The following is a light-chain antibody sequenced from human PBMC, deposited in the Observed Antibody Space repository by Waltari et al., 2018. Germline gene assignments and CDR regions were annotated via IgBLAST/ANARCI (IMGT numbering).Light chain of an antibody. Sequence: TQSPSTLSASVGDRVTITCRASQSVSRYLAWYQQKPGQAPRLLIYDASNRATGIPARFSGSGSGTDFTLTISSLEPEDFAVYYCQQRSSWPIFTFGPGTKVDIK. CDR3: QQRSSWPIFT. V-gene: IGKV3-11*01. J-gene: IGKJ3*01. CDR1: QSVSRY. CDR2: DAS.